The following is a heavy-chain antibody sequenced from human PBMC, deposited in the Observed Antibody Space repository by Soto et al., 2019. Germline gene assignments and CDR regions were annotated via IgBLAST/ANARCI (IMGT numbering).Heavy chain of an antibody. D-gene: IGHD2-2*01. CDR2: INAGNGNT. Sequence: EASVKVSCKASGYTFTSYAMHWVRQAPGQRLEWMGWINAGNGNTKYSQKFQGRVTITRDTSASTAYMGLSSLRSEDTAVYYCARDRYCSSTSCHDAFDIWGQGTMVTVSS. CDR3: ARDRYCSSTSCHDAFDI. V-gene: IGHV1-3*01. J-gene: IGHJ3*02. CDR1: GYTFTSYA.